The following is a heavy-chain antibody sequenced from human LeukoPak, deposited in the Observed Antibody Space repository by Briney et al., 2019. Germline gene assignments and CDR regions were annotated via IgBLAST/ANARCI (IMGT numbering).Heavy chain of an antibody. Sequence: GGSLRLSCAASGFTFSSYAMSWVRQAPGKGLEWVSAISGSGGSTYYADSVKGRFTISRDNSKNTLYLQMNSLRAEDTAVYYCAREGCSSTSCYFDYYYGMDVWGQGTTVTVSS. J-gene: IGHJ6*02. CDR1: GFTFSSYA. CDR2: ISGSGGST. V-gene: IGHV3-23*01. CDR3: AREGCSSTSCYFDYYYGMDV. D-gene: IGHD2-2*01.